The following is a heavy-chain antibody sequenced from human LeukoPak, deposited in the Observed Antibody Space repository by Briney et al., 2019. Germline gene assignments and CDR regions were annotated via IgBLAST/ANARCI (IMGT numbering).Heavy chain of an antibody. CDR3: ARHITMVRGVIISDWFDP. D-gene: IGHD3-10*01. J-gene: IGHJ5*02. CDR2: IWTSGTT. CDR1: GGSISSYY. Sequence: PSETLSLTCTVSGGSISSYYWSWIRQPAGKGLEWIGRIWTSGTTNYNPSLKSRVTMSVDTSKNQFSLKLSSVTAADTAVYYCARHITMVRGVIISDWFDPWGQGTLVTVSS. V-gene: IGHV4-4*07.